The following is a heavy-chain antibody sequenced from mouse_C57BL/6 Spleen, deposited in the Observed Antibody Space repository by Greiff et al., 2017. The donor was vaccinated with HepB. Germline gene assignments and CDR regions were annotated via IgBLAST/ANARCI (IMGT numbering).Heavy chain of an antibody. V-gene: IGHV1-82*01. CDR1: GYAFSSSW. CDR3: AREGYYGSSHLDY. D-gene: IGHD1-1*01. Sequence: QVQLQQSGPELVKPGASVKISCKASGYAFSSSWMNWVKHRPGKGLEWIGRIYPGDGDTNYNGKFKGKATLTADKSSSTAYMQLSSLTSEDSAVYICAREGYYGSSHLDYWGQGTTLTVSS. CDR2: IYPGDGDT. J-gene: IGHJ2*01.